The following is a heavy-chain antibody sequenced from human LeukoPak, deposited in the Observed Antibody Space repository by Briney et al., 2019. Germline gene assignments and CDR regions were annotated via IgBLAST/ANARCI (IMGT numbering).Heavy chain of an antibody. CDR1: GGSISGYY. D-gene: IGHD3-10*01. CDR3: ARQVNYGSGSYPDY. J-gene: IGHJ4*02. CDR2: IYYSGST. V-gene: IGHV4-59*08. Sequence: SETLSLTCTVSGGSISGYYWSWIRQPPGKGLEWIGHIYYSGSTNYKPSLKSRVTMSVDTSKNQFSLKLSSVTAADTAIYYCARQVNYGSGSYPDYWGQGTLVTVSS.